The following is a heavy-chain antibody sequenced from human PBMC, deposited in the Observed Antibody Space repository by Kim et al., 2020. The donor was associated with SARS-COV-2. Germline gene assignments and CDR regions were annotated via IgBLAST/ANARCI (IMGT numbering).Heavy chain of an antibody. D-gene: IGHD2-2*01. CDR2: ISAYNGNT. CDR1: GYTFTSYG. J-gene: IGHJ6*04. Sequence: ASVKVSCKASGYTFTSYGISWVRQAPGQGLEWMGWISAYNGNTNYAQKLQGRVTMTTDTSTSTAYMELRSLRSDDTAVYYCARDEIVVVPAAIGNYYYYYGMEVWGKGTTVTVSS. CDR3: ARDEIVVVPAAIGNYYYYYGMEV. V-gene: IGHV1-18*01.